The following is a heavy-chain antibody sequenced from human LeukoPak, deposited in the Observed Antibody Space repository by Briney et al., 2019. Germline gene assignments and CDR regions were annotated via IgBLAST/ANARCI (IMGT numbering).Heavy chain of an antibody. CDR1: GFTVSCNY. D-gene: IGHD3-10*01. CDR3: ATGAYGSESYYDPFAY. CDR2: IYSGGST. J-gene: IGHJ4*02. Sequence: GGSLRLSCAASGFTVSCNYMSWVRQAPGKGLEWVSVIYSGGSTYYADSVKGRFTISRDNSKNTLYLQMNSLRAEDTAVYYCATGAYGSESYYDPFAYWGQGTLVTVSS. V-gene: IGHV3-53*01.